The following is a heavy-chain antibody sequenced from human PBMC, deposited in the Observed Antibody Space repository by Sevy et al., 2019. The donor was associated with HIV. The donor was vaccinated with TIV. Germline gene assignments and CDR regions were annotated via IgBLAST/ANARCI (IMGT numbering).Heavy chain of an antibody. V-gene: IGHV3-30*02. D-gene: IGHD3-3*01. Sequence: GGSLRLSCAASGFTFSDYGMHWVRQAPGKGLEWVAFIRYDGSNKYYADSVKGRFTISRDNSKDTLYLQMNSLRPADTAVFYCVPGVTIFGVPVYWGQEPWSPSPQ. CDR3: VPGVTIFGVPVY. J-gene: IGHJ4*01. CDR1: GFTFSDYG. CDR2: IRYDGSNK.